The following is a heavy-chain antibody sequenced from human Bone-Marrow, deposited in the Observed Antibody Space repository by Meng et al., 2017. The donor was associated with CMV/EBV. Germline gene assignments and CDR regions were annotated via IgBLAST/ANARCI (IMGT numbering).Heavy chain of an antibody. CDR1: GYTFTGYY. J-gene: IGHJ4*02. D-gene: IGHD1-7*01. Sequence: ASVKVSCKASGYTFTGYYMHWVRQAPGQGLEWMGWISAYNGNTNYAQKLQGRVTMTTDTSTSTAYMELRSLRSDDTAVYYCARAWGDWNYDEAPEWGQGTLVTVSS. CDR2: ISAYNGNT. CDR3: ARAWGDWNYDEAPE. V-gene: IGHV1-18*04.